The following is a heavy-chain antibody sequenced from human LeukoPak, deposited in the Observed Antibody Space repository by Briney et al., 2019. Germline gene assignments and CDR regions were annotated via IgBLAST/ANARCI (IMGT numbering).Heavy chain of an antibody. J-gene: IGHJ4*02. D-gene: IGHD3-10*01. CDR3: ARISDYYGSGSYSDY. Sequence: GGSLRLSCAASGFTFSSYAMHWVRQAPGKGLEWVAVISYDGSNKYYADSVKGRFTISRDNSKNTLYLQMNSLRAEDTAVYYCARISDYYGSGSYSDYWGQGTLVTVSS. V-gene: IGHV3-30-3*01. CDR1: GFTFSSYA. CDR2: ISYDGSNK.